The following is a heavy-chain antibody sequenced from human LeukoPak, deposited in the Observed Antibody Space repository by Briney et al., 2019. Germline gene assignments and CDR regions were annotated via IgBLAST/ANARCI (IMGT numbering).Heavy chain of an antibody. J-gene: IGHJ4*02. CDR2: ISGTSSTI. D-gene: IGHD4-17*01. CDR3: AREGGVTTEYDY. V-gene: IGHV3-48*02. Sequence: PGGSLRLSCAASGFTFSTYKMNWVRQAPGKGLEWISYISGTSSTIYYADSVKGRFTVSRDNAKNSLFLQMNSLRDEDTAMYYCAREGGVTTEYDYWGQGTLVTVSS. CDR1: GFTFSTYK.